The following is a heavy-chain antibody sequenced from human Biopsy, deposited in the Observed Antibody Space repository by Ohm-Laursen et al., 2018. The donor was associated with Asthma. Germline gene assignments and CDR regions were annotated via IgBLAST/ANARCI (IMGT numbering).Heavy chain of an antibody. Sequence: ASVKVSCKASGYTFIGCHIHWMRQAPGQGLAWMGRINPNSGGTNYAQKFQGRVTMTRDTSISTAYMEVSRLRSDDTAVYYCARGQKSAGDRWFDPWGQGTLVTVSS. CDR1: GYTFIGCH. CDR3: ARGQKSAGDRWFDP. J-gene: IGHJ5*02. V-gene: IGHV1-2*06. CDR2: INPNSGGT. D-gene: IGHD6-13*01.